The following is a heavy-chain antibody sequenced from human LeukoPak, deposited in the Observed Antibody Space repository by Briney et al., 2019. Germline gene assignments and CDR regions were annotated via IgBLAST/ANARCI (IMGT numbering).Heavy chain of an antibody. Sequence: ASVKVSCKASGYAFTGYYMHWVRQAPGQGLEWMGWINPNSGGTNYAQKFQGRVTMTRDTSISTAYMELSRLRSDDTAVYYCARGYYYDSSGYYYQNYWGQGTLVTVSS. CDR2: INPNSGGT. D-gene: IGHD3-22*01. V-gene: IGHV1-2*02. CDR1: GYAFTGYY. CDR3: ARGYYYDSSGYYYQNY. J-gene: IGHJ4*02.